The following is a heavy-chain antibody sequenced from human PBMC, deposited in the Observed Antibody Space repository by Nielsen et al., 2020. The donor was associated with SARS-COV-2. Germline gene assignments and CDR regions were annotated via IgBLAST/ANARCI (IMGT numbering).Heavy chain of an antibody. D-gene: IGHD3-16*02. CDR3: ASEVGGSYRDFDY. Sequence: GESLKISCVGSGFIFSSYTMHWVRQASGKGLEWVSGISGGGSTFYAESVRGRFTVSRENFRNTLYLEMNSLRVEDTALYYCASEVGGSYRDFDYWGQGILVTVSS. CDR1: GFIFSSYT. V-gene: IGHV3-23*01. CDR2: ISGGGST. J-gene: IGHJ4*02.